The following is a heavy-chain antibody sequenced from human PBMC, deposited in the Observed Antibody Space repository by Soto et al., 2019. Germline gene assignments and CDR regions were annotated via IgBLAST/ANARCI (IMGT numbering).Heavy chain of an antibody. J-gene: IGHJ4*02. CDR1: GGSISSGGYY. CDR2: IYYSGST. Sequence: QVQLQESGPGLVKPSQTLSLTCTVSGGSISSGGYYWSWIRQHPGKGLEWIGYIYYSGSTYYNPSLRSRVTISVDTAKNQFSLKLSSVTAADTAVYYCARVEGYEVESSWEFDYWGQGTLVTVSS. D-gene: IGHD6-13*01. CDR3: ARVEGYEVESSWEFDY. V-gene: IGHV4-31*03.